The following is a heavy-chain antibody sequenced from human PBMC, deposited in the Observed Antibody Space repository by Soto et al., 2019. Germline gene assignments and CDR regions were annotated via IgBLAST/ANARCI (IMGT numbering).Heavy chain of an antibody. D-gene: IGHD3-9*01. CDR3: ARDAEALRYFDWLLYPQSFDY. J-gene: IGHJ4*02. Sequence: GGSLRLSCAASGFTFSSYWMSWVRQAPGKGLEWVANIKQDGSEKYYVDSVKGRFTISRDNAKNSLYLQMNSLRAEDTAVYYCARDAEALRYFDWLLYPQSFDYWGQGTLVTVSS. CDR2: IKQDGSEK. CDR1: GFTFSSYW. V-gene: IGHV3-7*01.